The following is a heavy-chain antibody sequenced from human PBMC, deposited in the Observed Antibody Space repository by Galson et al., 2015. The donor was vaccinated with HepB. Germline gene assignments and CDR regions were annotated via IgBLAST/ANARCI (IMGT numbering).Heavy chain of an antibody. CDR1: GGSISSYY. D-gene: IGHD2-2*02. CDR3: ASSIVVVPAAIPYYYYYMDV. Sequence: SETLSLTCTVSGGSISSYYWSWIRQPPGKGLEWIGYIYYSGSTNYNPSLKSRVTISVDTSKNQFSLKLSSVTAADTAVYYCASSIVVVPAAIPYYYYYMDVWGKGTTVTVSS. J-gene: IGHJ6*03. V-gene: IGHV4-59*01. CDR2: IYYSGST.